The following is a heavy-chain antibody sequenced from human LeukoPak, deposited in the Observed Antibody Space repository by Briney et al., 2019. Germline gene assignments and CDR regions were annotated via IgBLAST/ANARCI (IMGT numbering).Heavy chain of an antibody. Sequence: GRSLRLSCAASGFTFSSYGMHWVRQAPGKGLEWVAIIWYDGSNEYYADSVKGRFTISRDNAKNTLFLQMNSLRAEDTAVYYCARSGYYAGLDYWGQGTLVTVSS. V-gene: IGHV3-33*03. D-gene: IGHD3-22*01. CDR2: IWYDGSNE. CDR1: GFTFSSYG. J-gene: IGHJ4*02. CDR3: ARSGYYAGLDY.